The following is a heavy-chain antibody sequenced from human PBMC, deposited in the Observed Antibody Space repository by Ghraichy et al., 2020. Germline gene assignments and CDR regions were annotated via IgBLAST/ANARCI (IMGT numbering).Heavy chain of an antibody. CDR1: GGSMSSYY. V-gene: IGHV4-59*01. Sequence: SETLSLTCTVSGGSMSSYYWSWIRQPPGKGLEWIGYIYYSGSTDYNPSLKSRVTISVDTSKNQFSLKVSAVTAADTAVYYCVRDGTYYGMDVWGQGTTVTVSS. CDR3: VRDGTYYGMDV. CDR2: IYYSGST. D-gene: IGHD1-26*01. J-gene: IGHJ6*02.